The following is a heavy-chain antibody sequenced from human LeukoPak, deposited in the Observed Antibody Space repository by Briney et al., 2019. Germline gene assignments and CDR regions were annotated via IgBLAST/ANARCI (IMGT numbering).Heavy chain of an antibody. V-gene: IGHV1-18*01. CDR2: ISIYNGNT. CDR1: GYTFTSYG. D-gene: IGHD6-19*01. CDR3: AKANGWYGRGYFDL. J-gene: IGHJ2*01. Sequence: ASVKVSCTASGYTFTSYGITWVRQAPGQGLEWMGWISIYNGNTNYAQKLQGRVTMTTDTSTSTAYMELRSLRSDDTAVYYCAKANGWYGRGYFDLWGRGTLVSVSS.